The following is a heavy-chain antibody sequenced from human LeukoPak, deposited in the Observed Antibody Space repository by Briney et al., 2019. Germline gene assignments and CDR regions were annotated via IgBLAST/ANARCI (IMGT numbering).Heavy chain of an antibody. J-gene: IGHJ5*02. CDR3: AKLLGDYGFDP. D-gene: IGHD4-17*01. V-gene: IGHV3-23*01. CDR2: ISGRGDST. CDR1: GFTFSSYA. Sequence: GGSLRLSCAASGFTFSSYAMTWVRQAPRKGLEWVSVISGRGDSTNYADSVRGRFTISRDNSKNTLYLQMNSLRADDTAVYYCAKLLGDYGFDPWGQGTLVTVSS.